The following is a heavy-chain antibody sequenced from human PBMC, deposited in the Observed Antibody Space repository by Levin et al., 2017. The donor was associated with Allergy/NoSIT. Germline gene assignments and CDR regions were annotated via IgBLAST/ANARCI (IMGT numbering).Heavy chain of an antibody. V-gene: IGHV3-30*18. J-gene: IGHJ4*02. D-gene: IGHD4-17*01. Sequence: LSLTCVASGFAFSTFGMHWVRQAPGKGLQWLAVISFDGTKKYYADSVKGRFTISRDNSNNTLFLQVDGLTTDDTAVYYCTKGDYGDFHYWGQGTLVTVSS. CDR3: TKGDYGDFHY. CDR2: ISFDGTKK. CDR1: GFAFSTFG.